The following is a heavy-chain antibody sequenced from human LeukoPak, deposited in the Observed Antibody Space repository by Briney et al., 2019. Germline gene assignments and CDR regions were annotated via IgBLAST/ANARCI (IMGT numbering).Heavy chain of an antibody. J-gene: IGHJ4*02. CDR3: AKDNRGGWSGYFDY. D-gene: IGHD6-19*01. CDR2: IWHDGSAE. V-gene: IGHV3-33*06. Sequence: GGSLRLSCATSGFIFSSYGMYWVRQAPGKGLEWVAVIWHDGSAEFYADSVKGRFTISRDDSKNTVYLQMNSLRPEDTALYYCAKDNRGGWSGYFDYWGQGILVTDSS. CDR1: GFIFSSYG.